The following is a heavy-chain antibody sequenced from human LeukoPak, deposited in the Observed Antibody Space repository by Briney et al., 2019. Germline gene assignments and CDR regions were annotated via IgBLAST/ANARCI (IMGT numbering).Heavy chain of an antibody. CDR1: GYSFTSYW. J-gene: IGHJ3*02. CDR2: IYPGDSDT. V-gene: IGHV5-51*01. CDR3: AMVETYYDILPRGGSLDI. Sequence: GESLKISCKGSGYSFTSYWIGWVRQMPGKGLEWMGIIYPGDSDTRYSPSFQGQVTISADKSISTAYLQWSSLKASDTAMYYCAMVETYYDILPRGGSLDIWGQGTMVTVSS. D-gene: IGHD3-9*01.